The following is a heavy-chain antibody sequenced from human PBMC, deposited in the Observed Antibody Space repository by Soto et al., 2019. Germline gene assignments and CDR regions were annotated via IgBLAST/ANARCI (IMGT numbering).Heavy chain of an antibody. D-gene: IGHD6-19*01. CDR1: GYRITSYW. V-gene: IGHV5-51*01. CDR3: ARRSVEVARWGYYGMDV. CDR2: IYPGDSDT. Sequence: VQSIKISCQGSGYRITSYWIGWVRQMPGKGLEWMGIIYPGDSDTRYSPSFQGQVTISADKSISTAYLQWSSLKASDTAMYYCARRSVEVARWGYYGMDVWGQGTTVTVSS. J-gene: IGHJ6*02.